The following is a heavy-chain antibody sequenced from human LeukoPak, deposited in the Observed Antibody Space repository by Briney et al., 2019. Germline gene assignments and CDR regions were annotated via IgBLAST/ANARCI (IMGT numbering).Heavy chain of an antibody. Sequence: SETLSLTCTVSGGSISSSSYYWGWIRQPPGKGLEWIGSIYYSGSTYYNPSLKSRVTISVDTSKNQFSLKLSSVTAADTAVYYCARHRIYDILTGYYYMDVWDKGTTVTVSS. V-gene: IGHV4-39*01. D-gene: IGHD3-9*01. CDR3: ARHRIYDILTGYYYMDV. CDR1: GGSISSSSYY. J-gene: IGHJ6*03. CDR2: IYYSGST.